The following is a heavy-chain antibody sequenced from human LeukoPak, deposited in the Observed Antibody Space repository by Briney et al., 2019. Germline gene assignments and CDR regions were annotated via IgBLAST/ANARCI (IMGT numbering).Heavy chain of an antibody. CDR3: AREFCSGGSCYSPDGWFDP. V-gene: IGHV4-59*12. J-gene: IGHJ5*02. CDR1: GGSISSYY. Sequence: PSETLSLTCTVSGGSISSYYWSWIRQPPGKGLEWIGYIYYSGSTNYNPSLKSRVTISVDTSKNQFSLKLSSVTAADTAVYYCAREFCSGGSCYSPDGWFDPWGQGTLVTVSS. D-gene: IGHD2-15*01. CDR2: IYYSGST.